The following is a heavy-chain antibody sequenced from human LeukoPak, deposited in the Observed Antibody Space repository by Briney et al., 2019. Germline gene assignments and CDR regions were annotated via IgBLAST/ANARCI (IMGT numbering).Heavy chain of an antibody. CDR3: AKEGVDDYGDSAGAFDI. V-gene: IGHV3-23*01. Sequence: GGSLRLSCAASGFTFSSYAMSWVRQAPGKGLEWGSAISGSGGSTYYADSVKGRFTISRDNSKNTLYLQMNSLRAEATAVYYCAKEGVDDYGDSAGAFDIWGQGTMVTVSS. D-gene: IGHD4-17*01. CDR1: GFTFSSYA. CDR2: ISGSGGST. J-gene: IGHJ3*02.